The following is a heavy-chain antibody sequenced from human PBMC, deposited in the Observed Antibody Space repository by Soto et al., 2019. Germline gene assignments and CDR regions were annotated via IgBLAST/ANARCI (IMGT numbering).Heavy chain of an antibody. V-gene: IGHV3-30-3*01. D-gene: IGHD3-3*01. J-gene: IGHJ3*02. Sequence: PGGSLRLSCAASGFTFSSYAMHWVRQAPGKGLEWVAVISYDGSNKYYADSVKGRFTISRDNSKNTLYLQMNSLRAEDTAVYYCARDGFLEWKGGAFDIWWQGTLVTVSS. CDR2: ISYDGSNK. CDR3: ARDGFLEWKGGAFDI. CDR1: GFTFSSYA.